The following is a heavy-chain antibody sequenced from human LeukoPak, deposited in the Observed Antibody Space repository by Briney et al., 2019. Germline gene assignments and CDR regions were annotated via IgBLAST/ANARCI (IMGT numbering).Heavy chain of an antibody. V-gene: IGHV3-30*02. J-gene: IGHJ6*03. CDR1: GFTFSSYA. D-gene: IGHD2-15*01. CDR2: IRYDGSNK. Sequence: GGSLRLSCVASGFTFSSYAMTWVRQAPGKGLEWVAFIRYDGSNKYYADSVKGRFTISRDNSKNTLYLQMNSLRAEDTAVYYCAKVASTNYYYYMGVWGKGTTVTISS. CDR3: AKVASTNYYYYMGV.